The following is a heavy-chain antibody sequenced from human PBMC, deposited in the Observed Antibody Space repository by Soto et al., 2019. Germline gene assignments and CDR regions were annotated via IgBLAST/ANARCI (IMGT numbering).Heavy chain of an antibody. V-gene: IGHV3-53*01. CDR2: IFGDGNT. D-gene: IGHD1-26*01. CDR1: EFNVTNGH. CDR3: AKNQGVELVPLATVDWFDP. Sequence: GGSLRLSCAASEFNVTNGHMNWVRQAPGKGLEWVSVIFGDGNTKYGDSVKGRFTISRDNSKSTVYLELNNLSAEDTAVYHCAKNQGVELVPLATVDWFDPWGQGSVVTVSS. J-gene: IGHJ5*02.